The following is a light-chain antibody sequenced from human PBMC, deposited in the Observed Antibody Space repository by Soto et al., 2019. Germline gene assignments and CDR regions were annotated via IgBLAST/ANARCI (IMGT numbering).Light chain of an antibody. CDR2: SAS. J-gene: IGKJ4*01. CDR1: QSVSVN. Sequence: EIVMTQSPATLSVSPGERATLSCRASQSVSVNFAWYQHKAGQAPRPLXYSASVRAQGIPASFSSGGSWTDLILTISSLEPEDFSVYYCQERNRWLRGTFGAGTQVDIK. V-gene: IGKV3-11*01. CDR3: QERNRWLRGT.